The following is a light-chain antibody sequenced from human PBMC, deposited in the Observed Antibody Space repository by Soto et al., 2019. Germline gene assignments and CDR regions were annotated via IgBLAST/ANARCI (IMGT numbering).Light chain of an antibody. Sequence: QSVLTQPPSVSAAPGQKVTISCSGSSSNIGGNSVSWYQQLPGTAPKLLICDDNKRPSGIPDRFSGSKSGTSATLGITGFQTGDEADYYCGSWDSSLSAYVFGTGTKVTVL. CDR3: GSWDSSLSAYV. J-gene: IGLJ1*01. CDR2: DDN. V-gene: IGLV1-51*01. CDR1: SSNIGGNS.